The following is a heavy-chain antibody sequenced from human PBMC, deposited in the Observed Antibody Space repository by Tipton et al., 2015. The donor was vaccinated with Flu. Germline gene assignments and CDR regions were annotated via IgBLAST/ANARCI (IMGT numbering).Heavy chain of an antibody. D-gene: IGHD4-23*01. CDR2: IYYSGST. CDR1: GGSISSHY. Sequence: GLVKPSETLSLTCTVSGGSISSHYWSWIRQPPGKGLEWIGYIYYSGSTNYNPSLKSRVTISVDTSKNQFSLKLSPVTAADTAVYYCATEYRGGGNRYYFDYWGQGTLVTVSS. J-gene: IGHJ4*02. V-gene: IGHV4-59*11. CDR3: ATEYRGGGNRYYFDY.